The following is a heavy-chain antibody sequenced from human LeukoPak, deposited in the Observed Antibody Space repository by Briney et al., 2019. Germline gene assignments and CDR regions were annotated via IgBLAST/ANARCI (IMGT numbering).Heavy chain of an antibody. CDR2: IYYSGST. J-gene: IGHJ4*02. D-gene: IGHD5-12*01. Sequence: SETLSLTCTVSGGSISSSSYYWGWIRQPPGKGLEWIGSIYYSGSTYYNPSLKSRVTISVDTSKNQFSLKLSSVTAADTAVYYCAREWGGYDSPGQYYFDYWGQGTLVTVSS. V-gene: IGHV4-39*07. CDR1: GGSISSSSYY. CDR3: AREWGGYDSPGQYYFDY.